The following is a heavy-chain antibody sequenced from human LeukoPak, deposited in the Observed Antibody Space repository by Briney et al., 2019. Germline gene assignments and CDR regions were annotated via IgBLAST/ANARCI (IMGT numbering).Heavy chain of an antibody. CDR3: ASAAAGNNDAFDI. CDR1: GYTFTSYG. CDR2: ISAYNGNT. D-gene: IGHD6-13*01. V-gene: IGHV1-18*01. Sequence: ASVKVSCKASGYTFTSYGISWVRQAPGQGLEWMGWISAYNGNTNYAQKLQGRVTMTIDTSTSTAYMELRSLRSDDTVVYYCASAAAGNNDAFDIWGQGTMVTVSS. J-gene: IGHJ3*02.